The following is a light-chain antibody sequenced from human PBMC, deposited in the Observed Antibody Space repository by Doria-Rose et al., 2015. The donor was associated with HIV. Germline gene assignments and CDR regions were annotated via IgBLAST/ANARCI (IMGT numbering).Light chain of an antibody. Sequence: DIRVTQSPESLGMSLGEGATLNCKSNQSLLYTSKNYLAWYQQKPGQPPKLLIYWASTRQSGVPARFSGSWSGTDFTLTISSLEAEDVAVYYCQQYYDTPSFGPGTTVDIK. CDR2: WAS. CDR3: QQYYDTPS. V-gene: IGKV4-1*01. J-gene: IGKJ3*01. CDR1: QSLLYTSKNY.